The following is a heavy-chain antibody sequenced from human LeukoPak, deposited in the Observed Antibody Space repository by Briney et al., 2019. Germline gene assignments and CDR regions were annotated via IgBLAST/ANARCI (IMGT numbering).Heavy chain of an antibody. CDR3: GAESERWLVRS. J-gene: IGHJ4*02. Sequence: SETLSLTCTVSGVSISSYYWSWIRQPPGKGLEWIGYIYNSGSTNYNPSLKSRVTISIDTSKNQFSLKLSSVTAADTAVYYCGAESERWLVRSWGQGTLVTVSS. CDR1: GVSISSYY. CDR2: IYNSGST. D-gene: IGHD6-19*01. V-gene: IGHV4-59*01.